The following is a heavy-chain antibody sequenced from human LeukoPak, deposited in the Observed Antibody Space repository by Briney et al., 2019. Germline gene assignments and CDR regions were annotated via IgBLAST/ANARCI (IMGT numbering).Heavy chain of an antibody. V-gene: IGHV4-59*01. J-gene: IGHJ5*02. CDR3: ARYSTYCDSTSCYQFDL. D-gene: IGHD2-2*01. Sequence: SETMSLTCTVSGASISGSYWSWIRQSLGKGLDWIGYIGNTGATNYSPSLNSRVTISVDTSKNQVSLNLNSVTAADTAVYYCARYSTYCDSTSCYQFDLWGQGTLVTVSS. CDR2: IGNTGAT. CDR1: GASISGSY.